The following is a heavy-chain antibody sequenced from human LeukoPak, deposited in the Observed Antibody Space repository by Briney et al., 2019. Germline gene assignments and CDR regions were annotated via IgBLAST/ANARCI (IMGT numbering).Heavy chain of an antibody. V-gene: IGHV3-23*01. Sequence: PGGSLRLSCAASGFTFSSFAMSWVRQAPGKGLAGVSVISGSGGSTYYADSVKGRFTISRDNSKNTLYLQMNSLRAEDTAVYYCAKDARDFDAFDIWGQGTMVTVSS. CDR1: GFTFSSFA. J-gene: IGHJ3*02. CDR2: ISGSGGST. D-gene: IGHD2-21*02. CDR3: AKDARDFDAFDI.